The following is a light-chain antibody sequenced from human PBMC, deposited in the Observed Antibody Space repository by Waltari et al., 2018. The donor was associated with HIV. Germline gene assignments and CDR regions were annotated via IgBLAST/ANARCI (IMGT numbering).Light chain of an antibody. V-gene: IGLV2-11*01. CDR1: RSDVGGYSF. CDR2: DVT. CDR3: CSYAGDPWV. J-gene: IGLJ3*02. Sequence: QSALTQPRSVSGSPGQSVTISCTGPRSDVGGYSFVSWYQQHPNKAPKLMIYDVTKRPSGVPDRFSGSKSGNTASLTISGLQAEDEADYYCCSYAGDPWVFGGGTKLTVL.